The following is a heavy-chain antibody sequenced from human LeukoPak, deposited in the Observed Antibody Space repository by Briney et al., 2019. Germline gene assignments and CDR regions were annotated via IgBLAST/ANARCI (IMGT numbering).Heavy chain of an antibody. Sequence: SETLSLTCTVSGGSISSSSYYWGWIRQPPGKGLEWIGSIYYSGSTYYNPSLKSRVTISVDTSKNQLSLKLSSVTAADTAVYYCARGTSGSYELDYWGQGTLVTVSS. D-gene: IGHD1-26*01. V-gene: IGHV4-39*07. CDR2: IYYSGST. CDR1: GGSISSSSYY. CDR3: ARGTSGSYELDY. J-gene: IGHJ4*02.